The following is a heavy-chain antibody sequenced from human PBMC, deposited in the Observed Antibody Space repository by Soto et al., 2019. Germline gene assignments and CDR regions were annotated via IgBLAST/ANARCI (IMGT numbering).Heavy chain of an antibody. CDR3: ASPYRRGWYAINY. CDR1: GFTFSSYG. J-gene: IGHJ4*02. V-gene: IGHV3-30*03. CDR2: ISYDGSSK. D-gene: IGHD6-19*01. Sequence: QVQLVESGGGVVQPGRSLRLSCAASGFTFSSYGMHWVRQAPGKGLEWVAVISYDGSSKYYADSVKGRFTISRDNSKNRLYLQMDSLRADDTAVYYCASPYRRGWYAINYWGQGTLVTVSS.